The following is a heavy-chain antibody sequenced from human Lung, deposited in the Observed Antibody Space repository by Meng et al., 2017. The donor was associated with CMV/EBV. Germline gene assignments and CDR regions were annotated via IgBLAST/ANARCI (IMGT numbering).Heavy chain of an antibody. CDR1: GFTFRTSA. Sequence: SLKISXAASGFTFRTSAMHWLRQAPGKGLEWVAVIWYDGSYKYYADSVKSRFTISRDNSTNTVYLQMNSLRVDDTAVYYCAKGQEFCRSSVREDWGQGTXVTVSS. CDR3: AKGQEFCRSSVRED. V-gene: IGHV3-33*06. J-gene: IGHJ4*02. CDR2: IWYDGSYK. D-gene: IGHD6-6*01.